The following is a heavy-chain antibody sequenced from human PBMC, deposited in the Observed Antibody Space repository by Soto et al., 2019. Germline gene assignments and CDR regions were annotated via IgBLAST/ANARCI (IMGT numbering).Heavy chain of an antibody. CDR1: GVSITSYY. V-gene: IGHV4-59*08. CDR2: ISYSGNT. J-gene: IGHJ4*02. Sequence: QVQLQESGPGLVKPSETLSLTCTVSGVSITSYYWSWIRQSPGKGLEWIGFISYSGNTNYNPSLKSRVIISRATSRNEFSLRLTSVTAADTAVYYCAASSGPQSPIGDHWGQGTLVTVSS. CDR3: AASSGPQSPIGDH. D-gene: IGHD6-19*01.